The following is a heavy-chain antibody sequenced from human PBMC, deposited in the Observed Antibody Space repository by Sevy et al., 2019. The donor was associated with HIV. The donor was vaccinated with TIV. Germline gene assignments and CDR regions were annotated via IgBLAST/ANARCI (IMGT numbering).Heavy chain of an antibody. CDR2: TNGRGSST. J-gene: IGHJ5*02. V-gene: IGHV3-23*01. D-gene: IGHD2-2*01. CDR3: ARDNLGYCISTSCPAWFDP. CDR1: GFTFSSYA. Sequence: GGSLRLSCTASGFTFSSYAMTWVRQAPGKGLEWVSVTNGRGSSTYYADSVKGRFTISRDNSKNTLYLQMNSLRAEDTAVYYCARDNLGYCISTSCPAWFDPWGQGTLVTVSS.